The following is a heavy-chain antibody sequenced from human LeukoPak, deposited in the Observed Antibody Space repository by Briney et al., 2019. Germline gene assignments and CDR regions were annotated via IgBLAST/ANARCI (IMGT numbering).Heavy chain of an antibody. J-gene: IGHJ5*02. CDR3: ARSPGVVVRLDWFDP. D-gene: IGHD2-2*01. CDR2: IYHSGST. V-gene: IGHV4-38-2*01. CDR1: GYSISSGYY. Sequence: SETLFLTCAVSGYSISSGYYCGWIRQPPGKGLEWIGSIYHSGSTYYNPSLKSRVTISVDTSKNQFSLKLRSVTAAYTAMYYCARSPGVVVRLDWFDPWGQGTLVTVSS.